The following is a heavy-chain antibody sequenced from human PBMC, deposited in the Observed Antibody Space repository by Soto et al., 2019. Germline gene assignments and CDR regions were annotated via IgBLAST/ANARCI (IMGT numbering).Heavy chain of an antibody. CDR3: ARWSYLDY. CDR1: GFSFGSYA. V-gene: IGHV3-23*01. D-gene: IGHD3-3*01. J-gene: IGHJ4*02. CDR2: ISGSDGKT. Sequence: GGSLRLSCAATGFSFGSYALSWVRQAPGKGLEWVSTISGSDGKTFYADSVKGRFSISRDTSQNTLYLQMNSLRADDTAIYYCARWSYLDYWGQGTRVTVSS.